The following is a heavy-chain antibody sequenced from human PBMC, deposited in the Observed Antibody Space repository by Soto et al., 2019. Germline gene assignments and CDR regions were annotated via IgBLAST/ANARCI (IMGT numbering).Heavy chain of an antibody. V-gene: IGHV3-21*01. CDR3: GRARAASSYYGMDA. CDR1: EFTFSSYS. CDR2: ISSSSRYT. D-gene: IGHD2-15*01. J-gene: IGHJ6*02. Sequence: EVQLVESGGGLVKPGGSLRLSCAASEFTFSSYSMIWVRQAPGKGLEWVSSISSSSRYTYYADSVKGRFSISRDNAKNSRVLQLNTLSAADTALYYWGRARAASSYYGMDAWGQGTTVSVSS.